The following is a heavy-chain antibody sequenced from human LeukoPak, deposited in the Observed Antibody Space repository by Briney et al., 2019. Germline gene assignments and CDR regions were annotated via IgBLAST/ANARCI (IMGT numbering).Heavy chain of an antibody. CDR1: GFTFSSYA. CDR2: ISYDGSNK. D-gene: IGHD5-18*01. V-gene: IGHV3-30*04. Sequence: GGSLRLSCAASGFTFSSYAMHWVRQAPGKGLEWVAVISYDGSNKYYADSVKGRFTISRDNSKNTLYLQMNSLRAEDTAVYYCARDHLKADTAMVRFAFDHWGQGTLVTVSS. CDR3: ARDHLKADTAMVRFAFDH. J-gene: IGHJ4*02.